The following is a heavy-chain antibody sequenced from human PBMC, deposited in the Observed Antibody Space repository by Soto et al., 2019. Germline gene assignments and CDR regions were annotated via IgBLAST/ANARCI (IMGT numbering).Heavy chain of an antibody. CDR1: GESFSGYY. CDR3: ARCSSSWYEGWFDP. D-gene: IGHD6-13*01. V-gene: IGHV4-34*01. Sequence: QVQLQQWGAGLLKPSETLSLTCAVYGESFSGYYWSWIRQPPGKGLEWIGEINHSGSTNYNPSLKSRVTISVDTSKNQFSLKLSSVTAADTAVYHCARCSSSWYEGWFDPWGQGTLVTVSS. CDR2: INHSGST. J-gene: IGHJ5*02.